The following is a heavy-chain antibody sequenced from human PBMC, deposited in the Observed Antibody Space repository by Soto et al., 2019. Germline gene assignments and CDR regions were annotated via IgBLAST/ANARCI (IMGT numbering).Heavy chain of an antibody. V-gene: IGHV6-1*01. D-gene: IGHD6-13*01. Sequence: SQTLSLTCAISGDSVSSNSAAWNWIRQSPSRGLEWLGRTYYRSKWYNDYAVSVKSRITINPDTSKNQFSLQLNSVTPEDTAVYYCARDSSSGPQPFYYYYGMDVWGQGTTVTVSS. CDR2: TYYRSKWYN. CDR1: GDSVSSNSAA. J-gene: IGHJ6*02. CDR3: ARDSSSGPQPFYYYYGMDV.